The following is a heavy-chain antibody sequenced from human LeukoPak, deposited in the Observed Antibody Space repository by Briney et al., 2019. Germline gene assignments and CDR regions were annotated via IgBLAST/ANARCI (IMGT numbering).Heavy chain of an antibody. Sequence: SETLSLTCTVSGGSISSGSYYWSWIRQPAGRGLEWIGRIYTSGSTNYNPSLKSRVTISVDTSKNQFSLKLSSVTAADTAVYYCARRGYDLNMAPDDYWGQGTLVTVSS. CDR2: IYTSGST. V-gene: IGHV4-61*02. CDR1: GGSISSGSYY. J-gene: IGHJ4*02. D-gene: IGHD5-12*01. CDR3: ARRGYDLNMAPDDY.